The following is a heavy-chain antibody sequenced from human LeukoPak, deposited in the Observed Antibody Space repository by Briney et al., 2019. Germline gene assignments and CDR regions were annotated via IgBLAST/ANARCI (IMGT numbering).Heavy chain of an antibody. J-gene: IGHJ4*02. D-gene: IGHD6-13*01. V-gene: IGHV3-48*03. CDR1: GFTFSSYE. CDR3: ARDPGYSSSYQPQKTAAEGDY. Sequence: GGSLRLSCAASGFTFSSYEMNWVRQAPGKGLEWVSYISSSGSTIYYADSVKGRFTISRDNAKNSLYLQMNSLRAEDRAVYYCARDPGYSSSYQPQKTAAEGDYWGQGTLVTVSS. CDR2: ISSSGSTI.